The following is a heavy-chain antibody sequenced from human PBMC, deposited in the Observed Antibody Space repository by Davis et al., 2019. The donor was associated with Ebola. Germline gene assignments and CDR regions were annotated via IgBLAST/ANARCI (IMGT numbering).Heavy chain of an antibody. CDR3: ARGWLRTGLDY. J-gene: IGHJ4*02. CDR1: GDSVSSGG. Sequence: HSQTPSLTCAIPGDSVSSGGWNWIRLSPSRGLEWLGRTYYSSKWYNAYAVSVKSRITINPDTSKNQFSLQLKSVTPEDTAVYYCARGWLRTGLDYWGQGVPVTVSS. D-gene: IGHD5-12*01. V-gene: IGHV6-1*01. CDR2: TYYSSKWYN.